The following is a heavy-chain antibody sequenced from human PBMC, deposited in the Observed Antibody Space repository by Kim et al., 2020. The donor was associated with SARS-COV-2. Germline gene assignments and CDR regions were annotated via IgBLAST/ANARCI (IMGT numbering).Heavy chain of an antibody. CDR1: GGTFSSYA. Sequence: SVKVSCKASGGTFSSYAISWVRQAPGQGLEWMGRIIPILGIANYAQKFQGRVTITADKSTSTAYMELSSLRSEDTAVYYCARASQPVRYNWNAVGDAFDIWGQGTMVTVSS. CDR3: ARASQPVRYNWNAVGDAFDI. D-gene: IGHD1-20*01. J-gene: IGHJ3*02. CDR2: IIPILGIA. V-gene: IGHV1-69*04.